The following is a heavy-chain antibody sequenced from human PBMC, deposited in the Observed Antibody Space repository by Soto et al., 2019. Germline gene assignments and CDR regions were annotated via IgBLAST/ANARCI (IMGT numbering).Heavy chain of an antibody. V-gene: IGHV1-8*01. Sequence: QVQLVQSGAEVKKPGASVKVSCKAAAYTFTSYDINWVRQATGQDFEWMGWMNPNNGNTANAQKFQGRVTMTRDTCKSTACMELSSVTSEDTAVYYCARVPRDWGVDYWGQGTLVTVSS. CDR3: ARVPRDWGVDY. CDR1: AYTFTSYD. J-gene: IGHJ4*02. CDR2: MNPNNGNT. D-gene: IGHD7-27*01.